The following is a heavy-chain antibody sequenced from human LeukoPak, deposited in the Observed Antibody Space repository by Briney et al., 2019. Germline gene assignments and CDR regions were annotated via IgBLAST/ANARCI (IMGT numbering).Heavy chain of an antibody. CDR2: IKQDGSEK. CDR1: GFTFSSYW. CDR3: ARGAYSYGLIDAFDI. V-gene: IGHV3-7*01. D-gene: IGHD5-18*01. J-gene: IGHJ3*02. Sequence: GGSLRLSCAASGFTFSSYWMSWVRQAPGKGLEWVANIKQDGSEKYYVDSVKGRFTISRDNAKNSLYLQMNSLRAEDTAVYYCARGAYSYGLIDAFDIWGQGTMVTVSS.